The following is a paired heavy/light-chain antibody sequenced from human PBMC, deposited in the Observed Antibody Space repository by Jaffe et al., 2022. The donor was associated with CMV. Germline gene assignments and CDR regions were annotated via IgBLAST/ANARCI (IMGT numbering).Heavy chain of an antibody. CDR2: ISSSSSYI. CDR1: GFTFSSYS. Sequence: EVQLVESGGGLVKPGGSLRLSCAASGFTFSSYSMNWVRQAPGKGLEWVSSISSSSSYIYYADSVKGRFTISRDNAKNSLYLQMNSLRAEDTAVYYCARRLGVVVPAGGAYYMDVWGKGTTVTVSS. J-gene: IGHJ6*03. D-gene: IGHD2-2*01. CDR3: ARRLGVVVPAGGAYYMDV. V-gene: IGHV3-21*01.
Light chain of an antibody. Sequence: SYELTQPPSVSVSPGQTASITCSGDKLGDKYACWYQQKPGQSPVLVIYQDSKRPSGIPERFSGSNSGNTATLTISGTQAMDEADYYCQAWDSTVVFGGGTKLTVL. CDR1: KLGDKY. V-gene: IGLV3-1*01. J-gene: IGLJ2*01. CDR3: QAWDSTVV. CDR2: QDS.